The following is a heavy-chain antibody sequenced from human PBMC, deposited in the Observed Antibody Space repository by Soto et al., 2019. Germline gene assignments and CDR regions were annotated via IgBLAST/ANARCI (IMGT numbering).Heavy chain of an antibody. CDR1: GGTFSSYA. D-gene: IGHD1-7*01. CDR2: IIPIFGTA. CDR3: AGPPELTRIYYYYGMDV. V-gene: IGHV1-69*12. J-gene: IGHJ6*02. Sequence: QVQLVQSGAEVKKPGSSVKVSCKASGGTFSSYAISWVRQAPGQGLEWMGGIIPIFGTANYAQKFQGRVTMPADEYTSTAYMELSSLRSEDTAVYYCAGPPELTRIYYYYGMDVWGQGTTVTVSS.